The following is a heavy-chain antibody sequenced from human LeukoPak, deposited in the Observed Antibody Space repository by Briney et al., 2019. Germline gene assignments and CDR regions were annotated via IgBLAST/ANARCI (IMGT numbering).Heavy chain of an antibody. CDR1: GGSFSGYY. V-gene: IGHV4-34*01. CDR3: ASGSYENLGS. Sequence: SETLSLTCAVYGGSFSGYYWSWIRQPPGKGLEWIGEINHSGSTNYNPSLKSRVTISVDTSKNQFSLKLSSVTAEDTAVYYCASGSYENLGSWGQGTLVTVSS. CDR2: INHSGST. J-gene: IGHJ5*02. D-gene: IGHD2-8*01.